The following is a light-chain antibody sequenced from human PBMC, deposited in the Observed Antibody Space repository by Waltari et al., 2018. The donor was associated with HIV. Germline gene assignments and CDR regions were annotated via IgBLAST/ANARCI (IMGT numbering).Light chain of an antibody. CDR1: QDIANW. Sequence: DIQMTQPPSHLSASVCDRFTITCRSSQDIANWLAWYQQKSGKAPKLLIYKTSNLEYGVPSRFSGSASGTGFTLTIDSLQPDDFATYYCQQYSSDFYTFGQGTKLEIK. J-gene: IGKJ2*01. CDR3: QQYSSDFYT. V-gene: IGKV1-5*03. CDR2: KTS.